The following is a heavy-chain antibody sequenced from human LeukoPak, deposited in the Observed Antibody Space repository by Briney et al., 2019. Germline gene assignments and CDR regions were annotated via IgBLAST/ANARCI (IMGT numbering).Heavy chain of an antibody. CDR2: IYYRGNA. V-gene: IGHV4-39*01. CDR1: GGSISSSPYH. CDR3: ASPTTGPATQGYDS. J-gene: IGHJ4*02. D-gene: IGHD1-1*01. Sequence: SETLSLTCTVSGGSISSSPYHWAWIRQPPGRGLEWIGSIYYRGNAYHNPSLKSRVTISVDTSKNQFSLSVISVAAADTAVYFCASPTTGPATQGYDSWGQGILVTVAS.